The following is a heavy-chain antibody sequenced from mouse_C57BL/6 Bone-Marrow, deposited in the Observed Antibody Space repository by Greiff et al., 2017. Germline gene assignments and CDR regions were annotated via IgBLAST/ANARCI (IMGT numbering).Heavy chain of an antibody. CDR3: TRSEGNYRHYYFDY. V-gene: IGHV1-81*01. Sequence: QVQLKQSGAELARPGASVKLSCKASGYTFTSYGIRWVKQRTGQGLEWIGEIYPRSGNTYYNEKFKGKATLTADKSSSTAYMELSSLTSEDSAVYCCTRSEGNYRHYYFDYWGQGTMVTVSS. J-gene: IGHJ2*01. CDR1: GYTFTSYG. CDR2: IYPRSGNT. D-gene: IGHD2-1*01.